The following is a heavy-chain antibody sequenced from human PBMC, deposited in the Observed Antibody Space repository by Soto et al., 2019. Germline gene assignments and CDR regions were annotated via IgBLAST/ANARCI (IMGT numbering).Heavy chain of an antibody. J-gene: IGHJ4*02. CDR1: GFTFSTYS. V-gene: IGHV3-21*01. D-gene: IGHD3-9*01. Sequence: PGGSLRLSCAASGFTFSTYSMNWVRQAPGKGLEWVSSISSSSSYIFYADSVKGRFTISRDNAKNSLYLQTNSLRAEDTSVYYCARGANYDILTGYRYFDYWGQGTLVTVSS. CDR2: ISSSSSYI. CDR3: ARGANYDILTGYRYFDY.